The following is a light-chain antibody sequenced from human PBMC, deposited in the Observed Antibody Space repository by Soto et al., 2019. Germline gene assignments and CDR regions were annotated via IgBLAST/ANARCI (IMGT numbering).Light chain of an antibody. CDR3: LLSYSGARPYV. CDR1: TGAVTSGHY. Sequence: HGVVTQEPSLTVSPGGTVTLTCGSSTGAVTSGHYPYWFQQKPGQAPRTLIYDTSNKHSWTPARFSGSLLGGKAALTLSGAQPEDEAEYYCLLSYSGARPYVFGTGTKVTVL. J-gene: IGLJ1*01. V-gene: IGLV7-46*01. CDR2: DTS.